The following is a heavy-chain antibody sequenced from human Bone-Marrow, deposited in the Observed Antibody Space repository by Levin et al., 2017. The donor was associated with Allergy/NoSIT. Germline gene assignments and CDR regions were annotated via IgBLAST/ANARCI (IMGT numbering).Heavy chain of an antibody. Sequence: PSETLSLTCTVSGGSISSGGYYWSWIRQHPGKGLEWIGYIYYSGSTYYNPSLKSRVTISVDTSKSQFSLKLSSVTAADTAVYYCARGTTVTTSSRYMDVWGKGTTVTVSS. CDR2: IYYSGST. J-gene: IGHJ6*03. D-gene: IGHD4-11*01. CDR3: ARGTTVTTSSRYMDV. CDR1: GGSISSGGYY. V-gene: IGHV4-31*03.